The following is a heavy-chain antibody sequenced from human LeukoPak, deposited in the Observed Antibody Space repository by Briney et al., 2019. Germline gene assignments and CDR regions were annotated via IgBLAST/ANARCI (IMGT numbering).Heavy chain of an antibody. CDR2: IYTSGST. V-gene: IGHV4-4*07. J-gene: IGHJ3*02. CDR1: GGSISSYY. D-gene: IGHD1-14*01. Sequence: SETLSLTCTVSGGSISSYYWSWIRQPAGKGLEWIGRIYTSGSTNYNPSLKSRVTMSVDTSKNQFSLKLSSVTAADTAVYSGAGFAFGSITGGSGVAFVIWGQGQWSPSLQ. CDR3: AGFAFGSITGGSGVAFVI.